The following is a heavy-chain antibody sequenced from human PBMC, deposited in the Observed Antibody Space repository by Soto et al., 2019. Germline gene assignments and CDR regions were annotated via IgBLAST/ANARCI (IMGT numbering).Heavy chain of an antibody. CDR2: ISAYNGNT. J-gene: IGHJ6*02. Sequence: QVQLMQSGGEVKKPGASVKVSCKTSGYSFTTYGISWVRQAPGQGLEWMGWISAYNGNTNYAQKLQGRATMTTDTSTSTAYMELRSLRSDDTAVYYCAREGPAPYYYYGMDVWGQGSTVTVSS. CDR3: AREGPAPYYYYGMDV. CDR1: GYSFTTYG. V-gene: IGHV1-18*01.